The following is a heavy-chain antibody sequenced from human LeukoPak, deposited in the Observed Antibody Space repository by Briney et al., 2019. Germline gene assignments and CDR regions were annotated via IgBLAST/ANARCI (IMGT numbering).Heavy chain of an antibody. CDR1: GFTFSRHG. Sequence: PGGSLRLSCAPSGFTFSRHGMHWVRQAPGKGLEWVAIISNDGSRKYYAHSVEGRFTISRDNSKNTLYLQMNSLRAEDTAVYYCAKLHNLNSDYWGQGTLVTVSS. J-gene: IGHJ4*02. D-gene: IGHD1-14*01. CDR3: AKLHNLNSDY. CDR2: ISNDGSRK. V-gene: IGHV3-30*18.